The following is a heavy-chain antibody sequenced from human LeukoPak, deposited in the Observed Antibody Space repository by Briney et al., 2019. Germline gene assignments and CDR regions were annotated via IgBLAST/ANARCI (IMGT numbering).Heavy chain of an antibody. CDR3: ARDRGSYGLDY. CDR1: VGSISSYY. J-gene: IGHJ4*02. V-gene: IGHV4-4*07. D-gene: IGHD1-26*01. CDR2: IYNSGST. Sequence: SETLSLTCTVSVGSISSYYWSWIRQPAGAGLEWIGRIYNSGSTKYNPSPTSRVTMLVDTSKNQFSLKLSSVTAADTAVYYCARDRGSYGLDYWGQGTLVTVSS.